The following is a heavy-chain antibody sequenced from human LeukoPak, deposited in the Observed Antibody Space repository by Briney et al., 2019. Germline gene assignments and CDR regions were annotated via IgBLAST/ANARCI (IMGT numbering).Heavy chain of an antibody. Sequence: ASVKVSCKASGYTFTSYGISWVRQAPGQGLEWMGWISAYNGNPNYAQNLQGRVTMTTDTSTSTAYKELRSLRSDDTAVYFCTRVDTSAYYYPPDYWGQGTLVTVSS. CDR1: GYTFTSYG. V-gene: IGHV1-18*01. J-gene: IGHJ4*02. CDR2: ISAYNGNP. D-gene: IGHD3-22*01. CDR3: TRVDTSAYYYPPDY.